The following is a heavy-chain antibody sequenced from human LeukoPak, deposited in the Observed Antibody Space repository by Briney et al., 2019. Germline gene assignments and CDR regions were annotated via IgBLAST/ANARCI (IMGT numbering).Heavy chain of an antibody. CDR3: ARSRDSSEFDY. CDR1: GFTFSSYS. Sequence: GGSLRLSCAASGFTFSSYSMNWVRQAPGKGLEYVSAISSNGGSTYYANSVKGRFTISRDNSKNTLYLQMGSLRAEDMAVCYCARSRDSSEFDYWGQGTLVTVSS. CDR2: ISSNGGST. V-gene: IGHV3-64*01. D-gene: IGHD3-22*01. J-gene: IGHJ4*02.